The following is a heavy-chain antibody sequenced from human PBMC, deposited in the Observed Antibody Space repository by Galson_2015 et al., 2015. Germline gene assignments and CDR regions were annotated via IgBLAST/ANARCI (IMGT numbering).Heavy chain of an antibody. CDR1: GFTLSGYV. V-gene: IGHV3-23*01. CDR3: ARESYASGSWWRAWFDP. J-gene: IGHJ5*02. CDR2: IRDSGGTT. D-gene: IGHD3-10*01. Sequence: SLRLSCAASGFTLSGYVMSWVRQAPGKGLEWVSSIRDSGGTTDYTDSVKGRFTIYRDKSRNTVYLQMNSLRVEGTALNFCARESYASGSWWRAWFDPWGQGSLVTVSS.